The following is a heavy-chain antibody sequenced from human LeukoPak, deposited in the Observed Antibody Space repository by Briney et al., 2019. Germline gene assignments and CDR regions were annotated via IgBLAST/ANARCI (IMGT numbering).Heavy chain of an antibody. CDR2: INPSGGST. V-gene: IGHV1-46*01. D-gene: IGHD1-26*01. J-gene: IGHJ6*02. Sequence: ASVKVSCKASGYTFTSYYMHWVRQAPGQGLEWMGIINPSGGSTSYAQKFQGRVTMTRDTSTSTVYMELSSLRSGDTAVYYCARTNKYSGSSYGMDVWGQGTTVTVSS. CDR1: GYTFTSYY. CDR3: ARTNKYSGSSYGMDV.